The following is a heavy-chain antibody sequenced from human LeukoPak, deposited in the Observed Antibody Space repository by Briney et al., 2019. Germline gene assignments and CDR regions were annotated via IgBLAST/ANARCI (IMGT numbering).Heavy chain of an antibody. D-gene: IGHD6-19*01. J-gene: IGHJ4*02. CDR1: GFTFSSYG. Sequence: PGGSLRLSCAASGFTFSSYGMHWVRQAPGKGLEWVVVIWYDGSNKYYADSVKGRFTISRDNSKNTLYLQMNSLRAEDTAVYYCARDSWGRSVADFDYWGQGTLVTVSS. CDR3: ARDSWGRSVADFDY. CDR2: IWYDGSNK. V-gene: IGHV3-33*01.